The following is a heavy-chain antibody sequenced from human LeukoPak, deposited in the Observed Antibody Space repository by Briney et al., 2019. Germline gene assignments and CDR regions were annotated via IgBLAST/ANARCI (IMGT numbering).Heavy chain of an antibody. CDR2: ISSSGRTI. J-gene: IGHJ4*02. D-gene: IGHD5/OR15-5a*01. CDR1: GFTFSSYE. Sequence: GGSLRLSCAASGFTFSSYEMNWVRQAPGKGLEWVSYISSSGRTIYYADSVKGRFTISRDNAKNSLYLQMNSLRAEDTAIYYCARVQADSVETSPSDCWGQGTLVTVSS. V-gene: IGHV3-48*03. CDR3: ARVQADSVETSPSDC.